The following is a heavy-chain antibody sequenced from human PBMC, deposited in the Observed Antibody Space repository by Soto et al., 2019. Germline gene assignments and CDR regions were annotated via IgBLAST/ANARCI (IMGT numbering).Heavy chain of an antibody. CDR3: ASVAARPFYYYYGMDV. CDR2: IIPIFGTA. D-gene: IGHD6-6*01. V-gene: IGHV1-69*06. Sequence: SVKVSCKASGGTFSSYAISWVRQAPGQGLEWMGGIIPIFGTANYAQKFQGRVTITADKSTSTAYMELSSLRSEDTAVYYCASVAARPFYYYYGMDVWGQGTTVTVPS. J-gene: IGHJ6*02. CDR1: GGTFSSYA.